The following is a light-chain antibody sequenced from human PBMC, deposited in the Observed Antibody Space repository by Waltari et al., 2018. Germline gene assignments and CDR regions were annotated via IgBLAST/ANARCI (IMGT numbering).Light chain of an antibody. CDR3: QQYYTTPLT. Sequence: DIVMTQSPDSLAVSLGERATINCKSSQSVLYTSNSKNYLAWYQHKPGQPPRLLIYWVSVRESGVPDRFSGSGSGTDFTLTISSLQAEDVAIYYCQQYYTTPLTFGGGTKVEIK. CDR1: QSVLYTSNSKNY. V-gene: IGKV4-1*01. J-gene: IGKJ4*01. CDR2: WVS.